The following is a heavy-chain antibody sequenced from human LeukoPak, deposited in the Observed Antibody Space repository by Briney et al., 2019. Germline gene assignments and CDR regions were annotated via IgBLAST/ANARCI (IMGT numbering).Heavy chain of an antibody. CDR3: ARGLGRYYDSSGSYYFDY. Sequence: ASVTVSCTASGYTFSSYYMHWVRQAPGQGLEWMGLINPSGSTTTYAQKFQGRVTMTRATSTSTVYIELSSLRSEDTAVYYCARGLGRYYDSSGSYYFDYWGQGTLVTVSS. V-gene: IGHV1-46*01. CDR1: GYTFSSYY. D-gene: IGHD3-22*01. CDR2: INPSGSTT. J-gene: IGHJ4*02.